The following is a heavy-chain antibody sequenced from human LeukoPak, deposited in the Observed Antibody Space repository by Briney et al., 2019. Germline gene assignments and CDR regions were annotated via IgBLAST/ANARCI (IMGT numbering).Heavy chain of an antibody. D-gene: IGHD6-13*01. CDR2: IIPIFGTA. CDR1: GYTFTSYG. Sequence: ASVKVSCKASGYTFTSYGISWVRQAPGQGLEWMGGIIPIFGTANYAQKFQGRVTITADESTSTAYMELSSLRSEDTAVYYCARGSWAYYFDYWGQGTPVTVSS. CDR3: ARGSWAYYFDY. V-gene: IGHV1-69*13. J-gene: IGHJ4*02.